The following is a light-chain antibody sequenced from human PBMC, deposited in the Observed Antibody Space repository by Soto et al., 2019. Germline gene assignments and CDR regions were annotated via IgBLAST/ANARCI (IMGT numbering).Light chain of an antibody. V-gene: IGLV2-14*01. J-gene: IGLJ1*01. CDR3: SSYTSSSTYV. CDR2: EVS. CDR1: SSDVGGYIY. Sequence: QSALTQPASVSASPGQSITISCTGTSSDVGGYIYVSWYQQHPGKAPKLMIYEVSNRPSGVSNRFSGSKSGNTASLTISGLQAEDEADYYCSSYTSSSTYVFGTGTKLTVL.